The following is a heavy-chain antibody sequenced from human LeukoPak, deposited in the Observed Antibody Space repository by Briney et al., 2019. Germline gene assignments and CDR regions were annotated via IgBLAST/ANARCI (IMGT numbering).Heavy chain of an antibody. CDR3: ARDVEWLYYFDY. V-gene: IGHV1-2*02. CDR2: INPNSGGT. D-gene: IGHD5-12*01. CDR1: GYTFTGYY. J-gene: IGHJ4*02. Sequence: ASVKVSCKASGYTFTGYYMHWVRQAPEQGLEWMGWINPNSGGTNYAQKFQGRVTMTRDTSISTAYMELSRLRSDDTAVYYCARDVEWLYYFDYWGQGTLVTVSS.